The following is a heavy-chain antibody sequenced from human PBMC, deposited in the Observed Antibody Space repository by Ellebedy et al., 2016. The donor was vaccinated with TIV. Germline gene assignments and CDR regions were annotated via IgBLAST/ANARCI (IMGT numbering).Heavy chain of an antibody. D-gene: IGHD1-26*01. V-gene: IGHV1-18*01. CDR2: ISAYNGNT. Sequence: AASVKVSCKASGYTFTSYGISWVRQAPGQGLEWMGWISAYNGNTNYAQKLQGRVTMTTDTSTSTAYMELRSLRSDDTAVYYCARVEWELLNYYYYGMDVWGQGTTVTVSS. CDR3: ARVEWELLNYYYYGMDV. CDR1: GYTFTSYG. J-gene: IGHJ6*02.